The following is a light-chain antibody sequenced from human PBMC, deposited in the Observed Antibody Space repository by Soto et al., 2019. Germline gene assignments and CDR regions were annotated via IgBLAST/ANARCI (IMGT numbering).Light chain of an antibody. CDR2: DVS. V-gene: IGLV2-14*01. CDR1: SSDVGGFIF. CDR3: VSDTTSASYV. Sequence: QSVLTQPASVSGSTGQSITISCTGTSSDVGGFIFVSWYQQHPGRAPKLMIYDVSNRPSGVSNRFSGSKSGNTASLTISGLQADADADYYCVSDTTSASYVFGTGTKLTVL. J-gene: IGLJ1*01.